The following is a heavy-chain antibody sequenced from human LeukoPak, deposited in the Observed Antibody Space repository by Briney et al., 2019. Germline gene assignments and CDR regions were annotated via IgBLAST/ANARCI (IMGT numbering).Heavy chain of an antibody. J-gene: IGHJ3*02. Sequence: ASLNVSCKPSIYTLTHYGISWVRQAPGQGLEWMGWISAYNGNTNYARNLQGRVTMTTDTSTNTAYMELRSLRSDDTAVYYCARDQDPGAFDIWGQGTMVTVSS. CDR1: IYTLTHYG. CDR2: ISAYNGNT. CDR3: ARDQDPGAFDI. V-gene: IGHV1-18*01.